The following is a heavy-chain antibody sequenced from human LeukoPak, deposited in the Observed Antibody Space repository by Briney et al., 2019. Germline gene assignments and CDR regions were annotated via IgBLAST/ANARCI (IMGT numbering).Heavy chain of an antibody. V-gene: IGHV1-2*02. CDR3: AREPSGSGGYDY. CDR1: GFTFSGYY. D-gene: IGHD3-10*01. J-gene: IGHJ4*02. CDR2: ISPNSGGT. Sequence: ASVKVSCKASGFTFSGYYMHWVRQAPGQGLEWMAWISPNSGGTNYVQKFQGRVTVTRGTSISTDYMEINGLTSDDTALYYCAREPSGSGGYDYWGQGTLVTVSS.